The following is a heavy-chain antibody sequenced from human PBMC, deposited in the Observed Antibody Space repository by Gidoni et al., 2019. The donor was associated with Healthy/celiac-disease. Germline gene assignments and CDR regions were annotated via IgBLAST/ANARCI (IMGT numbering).Heavy chain of an antibody. CDR2: INHSGGT. Sequence: QVQLHQLGAALVTPSETLSLTCAVYGGSFSGYYWSWIRQAPGKGLEWIGEINHSGGTNNNPHLKRRITISVDKAKNQFSLKLSTVTAADKAVYYCARGADIVVVVAATLRTFDTWGQGTLVTVSS. CDR1: GGSFSGYY. D-gene: IGHD2-15*01. CDR3: ARGADIVVVVAATLRTFDT. V-gene: IGHV4-34*01. J-gene: IGHJ5*02.